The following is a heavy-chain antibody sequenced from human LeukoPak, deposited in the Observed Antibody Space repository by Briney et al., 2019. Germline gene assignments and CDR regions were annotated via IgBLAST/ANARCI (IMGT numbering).Heavy chain of an antibody. J-gene: IGHJ4*02. Sequence: AETLSLTCSVSGCSSSSSSYYWGWIRPPPGKGLEWIGSIHDSGSTDYNPSLKSRVTISVDTSKNQFSLQLRSVTAAETAVYYCARLYGGNSNNYYCDYWGQGTLVTVSS. V-gene: IGHV4-39*01. D-gene: IGHD4-23*01. CDR3: ARLYGGNSNNYYCDY. CDR1: GCSSSSSSYY. CDR2: IHDSGST.